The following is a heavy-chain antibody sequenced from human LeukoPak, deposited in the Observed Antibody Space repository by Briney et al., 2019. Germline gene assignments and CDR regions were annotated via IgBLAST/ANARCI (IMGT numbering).Heavy chain of an antibody. CDR1: GFTFSDHY. CDR3: ARDRRAEADGAFDY. V-gene: IGHV3-11*04. J-gene: IGHJ4*02. Sequence: GGSLRLSCAASGFTFSDHYMSWIRQAPGKGLEWVSYISSSGSTIYYADSVKGRFTISRDNAKNTLYLQMNSLRAEDTAVYYCARDRRAEADGAFDYWGQGTLVTVSS. CDR2: ISSSGSTI. D-gene: IGHD3-10*01.